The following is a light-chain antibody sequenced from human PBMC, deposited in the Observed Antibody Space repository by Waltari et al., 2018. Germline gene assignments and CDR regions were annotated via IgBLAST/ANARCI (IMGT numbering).Light chain of an antibody. V-gene: IGKV1-8*01. CDR1: HGISSY. CDR2: AAS. CDR3: QQYYTPPGGT. J-gene: IGKJ3*01. Sequence: AIRMTQSPSSLSASTGDRVTITCRASHGISSYLAWYQQKPGKAPKLLIYAASTLQSGVPSRFSGSGPGTDFTLTISCLQSEDFATYYCQQYYTPPGGTFGPGTKVDIK.